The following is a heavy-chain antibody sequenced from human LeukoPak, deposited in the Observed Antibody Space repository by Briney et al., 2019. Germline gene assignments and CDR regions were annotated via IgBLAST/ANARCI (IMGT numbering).Heavy chain of an antibody. V-gene: IGHV3-30*09. CDR3: ALGLVTDY. CDR1: GFTFSDYN. J-gene: IGHJ4*02. Sequence: GGSLRLSCAASGFTFSDYNMHWVRQAPGKGLDWVALMSPDGNKKYYADSVKGRFAISRDNSKNTLYLQMNSLRVEDTAVYYCALGLVTDYWGQGTLVTVSS. CDR2: MSPDGNKK. D-gene: IGHD3-9*01.